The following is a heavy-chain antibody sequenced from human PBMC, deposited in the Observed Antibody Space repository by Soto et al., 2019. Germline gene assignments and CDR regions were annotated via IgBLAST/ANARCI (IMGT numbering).Heavy chain of an antibody. J-gene: IGHJ4*02. CDR1: GGSLSGYY. D-gene: IGHD5-12*01. V-gene: IGHV4-34*01. Sequence: QVQLQQWGAGLLKPSETLSLNCAVNGGSLSGYYWSWIRQPPGKGLEWIGQIKDGGSTNYSPSLKSRATISSDTSNNQFSLRLNSVTAADTGVYYCARGQEGVVATHWDQGTLVTASS. CDR2: IKDGGST. CDR3: ARGQEGVVATH.